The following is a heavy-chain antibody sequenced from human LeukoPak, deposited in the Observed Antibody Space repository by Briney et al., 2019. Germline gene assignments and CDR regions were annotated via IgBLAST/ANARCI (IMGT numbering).Heavy chain of an antibody. CDR1: GYTFTGYY. CDR2: INPNSGGT. CDR3: ARDRRGYSYGWWFDP. D-gene: IGHD5-18*01. J-gene: IGHJ5*02. Sequence: ASVNVSCKASGYTFTGYYMHWVRQAPGQGLEWMGWINPNSGGTNYAQKFQGWVTMTRDTSISTAYMELSRLRSDDTAVYYCARDRRGYSYGWWFDPWGQGTLVTVSS. V-gene: IGHV1-2*04.